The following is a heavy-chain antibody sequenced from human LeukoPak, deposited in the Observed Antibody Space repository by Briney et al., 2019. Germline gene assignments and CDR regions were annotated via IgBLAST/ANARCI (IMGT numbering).Heavy chain of an antibody. J-gene: IGHJ4*02. CDR1: GYTFTGYY. D-gene: IGHD3-22*01. CDR3: ARFGLVDYDSSGYFDY. CDR2: INPNSGGT. Sequence: GASVKVSCKASGYTFTGYYMHWVRQAPGQGLEWMGWINPNSGGTNYAQKFQGRVTMTRDTSISTAYMELSRLRSDDTAVYYCARFGLVDYDSSGYFDYWGQGTLVTVSS. V-gene: IGHV1-2*02.